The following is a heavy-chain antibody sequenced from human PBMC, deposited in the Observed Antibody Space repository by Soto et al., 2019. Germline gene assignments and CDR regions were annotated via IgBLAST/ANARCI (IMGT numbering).Heavy chain of an antibody. J-gene: IGHJ6*02. D-gene: IGHD1-26*01. CDR1: GYSFTSYW. Sequence: GESLKISCKGSGYSFTSYWISWVRQMPGKGLEWMGRIDPSDSYTNYSPSFQGHVTISADKSISTAYLQWSSLKASGTAMYYCARLSGAWDYYYGMDVWGQGTTVTVSS. CDR2: IDPSDSYT. CDR3: ARLSGAWDYYYGMDV. V-gene: IGHV5-10-1*01.